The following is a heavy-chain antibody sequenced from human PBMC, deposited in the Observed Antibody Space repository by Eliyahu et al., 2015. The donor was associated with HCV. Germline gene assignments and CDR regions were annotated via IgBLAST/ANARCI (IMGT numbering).Heavy chain of an antibody. CDR2: IIPILGIA. J-gene: IGHJ4*02. Sequence: EVKKPGSSVKVSCKASGGTFSSYAISWVRQAPGQGLEWMGRIIPILGIANYAQKFQGRVTITADKSTSTAYMELSSLRSEDTAVYYCARVALEMATMDPSYYFDYWGQGTLVTVSS. CDR3: ARVALEMATMDPSYYFDY. CDR1: GGTFSSYA. V-gene: IGHV1-69*04. D-gene: IGHD5-24*01.